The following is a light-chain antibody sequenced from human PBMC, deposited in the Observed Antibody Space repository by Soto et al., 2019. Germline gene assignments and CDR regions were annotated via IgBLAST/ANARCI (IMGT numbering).Light chain of an antibody. CDR2: SAS. J-gene: IGKJ4*01. CDR1: QGISNA. CDR3: QQYKSYPLT. V-gene: IGKV1-16*02. Sequence: DIQMTQSPSSLSASIGDRVTITCRARQGISNALAWFQQKPGKAPKSLIYSASSLQSGVPSEFSGSGSGTDFTLIISSLQPEHFATYYCQQYKSYPLTFGGGTKVEIK.